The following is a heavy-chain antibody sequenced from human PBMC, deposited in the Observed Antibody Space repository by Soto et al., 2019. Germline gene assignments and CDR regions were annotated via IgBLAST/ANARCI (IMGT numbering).Heavy chain of an antibody. CDR2: IDWDDDK. Sequence: SGPTLVNPTQTLTLTCTFSGFSLSTSGMCVSWIRQPPGKALEWLALIDWDDDKYYSTSLKTRLTISKDTSKNQVVLTMTNMDPVDTATYYCARDRGRYSSSIYYCRDGWGQQTTFTVAS. V-gene: IGHV2-70*01. CDR1: GFSLSTSGMC. CDR3: ARDRGRYSSSIYYCRDG. J-gene: IGHJ6*02. D-gene: IGHD6-13*01.